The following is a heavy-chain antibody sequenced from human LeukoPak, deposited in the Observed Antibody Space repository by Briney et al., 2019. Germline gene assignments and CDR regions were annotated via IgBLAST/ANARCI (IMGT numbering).Heavy chain of an antibody. J-gene: IGHJ4*02. Sequence: SETLSLTCTVSGGSMSTYYWSWIRQPPGKGLEWIGYISYSGNTNYNPSLKSRVTMSVDTSNNEYSLRLSSVTAADTAVYYCASPGIVAAGTDRGFDYWGQGTLVTVSS. CDR2: ISYSGNT. CDR3: ASPGIVAAGTDRGFDY. D-gene: IGHD6-13*01. CDR1: GGSMSTYY. V-gene: IGHV4-59*01.